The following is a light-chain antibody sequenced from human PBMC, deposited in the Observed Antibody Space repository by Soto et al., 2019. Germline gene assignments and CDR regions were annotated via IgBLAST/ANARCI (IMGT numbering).Light chain of an antibody. V-gene: IGKV1-39*01. CDR2: AAS. CDR3: QQSYSTPIT. Sequence: DIQMTQSSSSLSASVGDRVTITCRASQSISSYLNWYQQKPGKAPKLLIYAASSLQSGVPSRFSGSGSGTDFTLTISSLQPEDFATYYCQQSYSTPITFGQGTRLGL. J-gene: IGKJ5*01. CDR1: QSISSY.